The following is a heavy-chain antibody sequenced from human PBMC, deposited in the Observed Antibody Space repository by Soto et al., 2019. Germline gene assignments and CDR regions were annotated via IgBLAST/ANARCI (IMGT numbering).Heavy chain of an antibody. CDR2: ISYDGSNK. Sequence: QVQLVESGGGVVQPGRSLRLSCAASGFTFSSYAMHWVRQAPGKGLEWVAVISYDGSNKYYADSVKGRFTISRDNSKNTLYLQMNSLRAEDTAVYYCARSPGKQWLVTKEVHYFDYWGQGTPVTVSS. CDR3: ARSPGKQWLVTKEVHYFDY. V-gene: IGHV3-30-3*01. D-gene: IGHD6-19*01. J-gene: IGHJ4*02. CDR1: GFTFSSYA.